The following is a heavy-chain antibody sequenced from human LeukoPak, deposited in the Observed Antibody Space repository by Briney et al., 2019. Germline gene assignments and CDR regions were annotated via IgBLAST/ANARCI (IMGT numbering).Heavy chain of an antibody. V-gene: IGHV1-2*06. CDR1: GYTFTGYY. Sequence: ASVKVSCKASGYTFTGYYMHWVRQAPGQGLEWMGRINPNSGGTNYAQKFQGRVTMTTDTSTSTAYMELRSLRSDDTAVYYCARSTVGDSYYYMDVWGKGTTVTVSS. J-gene: IGHJ6*03. D-gene: IGHD4-11*01. CDR2: INPNSGGT. CDR3: ARSTVGDSYYYMDV.